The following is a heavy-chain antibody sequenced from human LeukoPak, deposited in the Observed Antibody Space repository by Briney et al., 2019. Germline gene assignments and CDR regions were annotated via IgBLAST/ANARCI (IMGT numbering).Heavy chain of an antibody. CDR2: ISSSSSYI. CDR1: GFTFSSYS. V-gene: IGHV3-21*01. CDR3: ARDAIGYCSSTSCYGDY. Sequence: GGSQRLSCAASGFTFSSYSMNWVRQAPGKGLEWVSSISSSSSYIYYADSVKGRFTISRDNAKNSLYLQMNSLRAEDTAVYYCARDAIGYCSSTSCYGDYWGQGTLVTVSS. J-gene: IGHJ4*02. D-gene: IGHD2-2*01.